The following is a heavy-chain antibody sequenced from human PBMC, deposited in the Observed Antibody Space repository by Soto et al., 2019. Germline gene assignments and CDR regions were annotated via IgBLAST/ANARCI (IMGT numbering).Heavy chain of an antibody. CDR1: GDSVSSNTAS. Sequence: SQTLSLTCAISGDSVSSNTASWNWIRQSPSRGLEWLGRTYFRSKWYNDYAVSVKSRIIVNPDTSNNQFSLQLNSVTPEDTAVYFCAKGDNLGPKTGYAFDPWGQGIMVTVSS. V-gene: IGHV6-1*01. D-gene: IGHD5-12*01. CDR3: AKGDNLGPKTGYAFDP. J-gene: IGHJ5*02. CDR2: TYFRSKWYN.